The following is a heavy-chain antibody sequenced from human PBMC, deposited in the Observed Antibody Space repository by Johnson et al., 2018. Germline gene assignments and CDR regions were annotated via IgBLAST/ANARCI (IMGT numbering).Heavy chain of an antibody. CDR3: ARGLGGSYYYYMDV. CDR2: MNPNSGNT. Sequence: QVQLVQSGAEVKKPGASXKVSCKASGYTFTSYDINWVRQATGQGLEWMGWMNPNSGNTGYAQKFQGRVTMTRNTSISTAYVDLSSRRSEDTAVYYCARGLGGSYYYYMDVWGKGTTVTVSS. CDR1: GYTFTSYD. D-gene: IGHD3-16*01. J-gene: IGHJ6*03. V-gene: IGHV1-8*01.